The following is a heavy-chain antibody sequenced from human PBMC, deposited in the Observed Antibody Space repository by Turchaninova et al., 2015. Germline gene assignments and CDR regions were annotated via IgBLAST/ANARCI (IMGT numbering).Heavy chain of an antibody. D-gene: IGHD2/OR15-2a*01. CDR2: IYYSVRT. CDR1: SGSIKSDDYY. Sequence: QVPPQESDPGLRTPYQHVSRHCMGSSGSIKSDDYYWSCIRLTPGKGLEWIGNIYYSVRTYYNASLKSRVSMSVDTSRDQFSLKLRSVTAADTAMYYCARLSMRYLFDPWGQGTLVTVSS. CDR3: ARLSMRYLFDP. V-gene: IGHV4-30-4*01. J-gene: IGHJ5*02.